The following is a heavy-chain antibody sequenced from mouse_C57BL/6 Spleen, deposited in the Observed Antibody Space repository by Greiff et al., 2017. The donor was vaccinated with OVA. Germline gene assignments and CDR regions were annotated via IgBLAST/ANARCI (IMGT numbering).Heavy chain of an antibody. V-gene: IGHV1-18*01. CDR3: ARRGDDGYFPWFAY. CDR1: GYTFTDYN. CDR2: INPNNGGT. Sequence: EVQLQQSGPELVKPGASVKIPCKASGYTFTDYNMDWVKQSHGKSLEWIGDINPNNGGTIYNQKFKGKATLTVDKSSSTAYMELRSLTSEDTAVYYCARRGDDGYFPWFAYWGQGTLVTVSA. J-gene: IGHJ3*01. D-gene: IGHD2-3*01.